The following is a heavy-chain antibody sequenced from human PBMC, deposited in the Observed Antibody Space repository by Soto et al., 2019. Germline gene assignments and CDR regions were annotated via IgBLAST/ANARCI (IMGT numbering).Heavy chain of an antibody. D-gene: IGHD3-3*01. J-gene: IGHJ6*02. CDR1: GYSFTSYW. CDR2: IDPSDSYT. Sequence: PGESLKISCKGSGYSFTSYWISWVRQMHGKGLEWLGRIDPSDSYTNYSPSFQGHVTISADKSISTAYLQWSNLKASDTAMYYCARQDYDFWSGSTHYYYGMDVWGQETTVTVSS. CDR3: ARQDYDFWSGSTHYYYGMDV. V-gene: IGHV5-10-1*01.